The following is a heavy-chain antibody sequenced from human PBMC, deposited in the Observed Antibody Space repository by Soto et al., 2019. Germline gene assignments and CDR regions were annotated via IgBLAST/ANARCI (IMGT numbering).Heavy chain of an antibody. V-gene: IGHV3-66*01. CDR2: IYSGGST. D-gene: IGHD3-10*01. CDR1: GFTVSNNS. CDR3: ARADMVRGVSY. Sequence: EVQLVESGGGLVQPGGSLRLSCAVSGFTVSNNSMSWVRQAPGKGLEWVSVIYSGGSTYYADSVKGRFTISRDNSKNTLYLQMNSLRAEDTAVYYCARADMVRGVSYWGQGTLVTVSS. J-gene: IGHJ4*02.